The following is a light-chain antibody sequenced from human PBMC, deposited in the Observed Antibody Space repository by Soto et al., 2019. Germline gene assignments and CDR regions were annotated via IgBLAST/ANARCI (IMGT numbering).Light chain of an antibody. CDR2: DVS. Sequence: QSVLTQPASVSGSPGQSITISCTGTSSDFGGYNYVSWYQQHTGKAPKLMIYDVSNRPSGVSNRFSGSKSGNTASLTISGLQAEDEADYYCSSYTSSSILYVFGTGTKVTVL. CDR1: SSDFGGYNY. CDR3: SSYTSSSILYV. J-gene: IGLJ1*01. V-gene: IGLV2-14*01.